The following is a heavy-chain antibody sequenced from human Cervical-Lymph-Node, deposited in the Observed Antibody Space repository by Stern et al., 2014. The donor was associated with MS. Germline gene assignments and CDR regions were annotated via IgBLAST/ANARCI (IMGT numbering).Heavy chain of an antibody. CDR1: GFTFSSYG. J-gene: IGHJ4*02. Sequence: VQLVESGGGVVQPGRSLRLSCAASGFTFSSYGMHWVRQAPGKGLEWVAVIWYDGSNKYYADSVKVRFTIFRDNSKNTLYLQMNSLRAEDTAVYYCARAFGGNSGGVDYWGQGTLVTVSS. D-gene: IGHD4-23*01. CDR3: ARAFGGNSGGVDY. CDR2: IWYDGSNK. V-gene: IGHV3-33*01.